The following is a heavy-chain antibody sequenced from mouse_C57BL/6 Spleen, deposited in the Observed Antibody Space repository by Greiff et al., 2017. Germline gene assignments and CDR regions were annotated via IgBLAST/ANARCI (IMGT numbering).Heavy chain of an antibody. D-gene: IGHD1-1*01. CDR1: GFTFSDYG. CDR3: ARRSSYGGYYAMDY. CDR2: ISSGSSTI. J-gene: IGHJ4*01. V-gene: IGHV5-17*01. Sequence: EVKLMESGGGLVKPGGSLKLSCAASGFTFSDYGMHWVRQAPEKGLEWVAYISSGSSTIYYADTVKGRFTISRDNAKNTLFLQMTSLRSEDTAMYYCARRSSYGGYYAMDYWGQGTSVTVSS.